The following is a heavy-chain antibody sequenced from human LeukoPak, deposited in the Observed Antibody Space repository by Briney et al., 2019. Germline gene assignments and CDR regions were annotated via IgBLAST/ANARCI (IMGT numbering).Heavy chain of an antibody. CDR2: INHSGST. D-gene: IGHD5-18*01. J-gene: IGHJ4*02. Sequence: GSLRLSCVGSGFIFSRYWMTWVRQPPGKGLEWIGEINHSGSTNYNPSLKSRVTISVDTSKNQFSLKLSSVTAADTAVYYCARTRRKGYSYGTGYFDYWGQGTLVTVSS. CDR3: ARTRRKGYSYGTGYFDY. CDR1: GFIFSRYW. V-gene: IGHV4-34*01.